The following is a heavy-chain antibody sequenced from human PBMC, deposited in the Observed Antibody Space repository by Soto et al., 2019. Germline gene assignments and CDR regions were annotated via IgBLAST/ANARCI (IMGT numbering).Heavy chain of an antibody. CDR2: INPNSGGT. V-gene: IGHV1-2*04. D-gene: IGHD2-21*01. CDR1: GYTFTGYY. CDR3: ARVALHPHSSYTDMDV. J-gene: IGHJ6*02. Sequence: ASVKVSCKASGYTFTGYYMHWVRQAPGQGLEWMGWINPNSGGTNYAQKFQGWVTMTRDTSISTAYMELSRLRSDDTAVYYCARVALHPHSSYTDMDVFGQRDTLTISS.